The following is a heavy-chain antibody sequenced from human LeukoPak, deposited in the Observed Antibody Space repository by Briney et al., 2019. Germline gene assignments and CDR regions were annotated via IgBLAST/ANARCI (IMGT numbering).Heavy chain of an antibody. CDR1: GFTFSSYS. CDR3: ARGPGYDILTGSAFDY. CDR2: ISSSSSYI. J-gene: IGHJ4*02. D-gene: IGHD3-9*01. V-gene: IGHV3-21*01. Sequence: GGSLRLSCAASGFTFSSYSMNWVRQAPGKGLEWVSSISSSSSYIYYADSVKGRFTISRDNAKNSLYLQMNSLRAEDTAVYYCARGPGYDILTGSAFDYWGQGTLVTVSS.